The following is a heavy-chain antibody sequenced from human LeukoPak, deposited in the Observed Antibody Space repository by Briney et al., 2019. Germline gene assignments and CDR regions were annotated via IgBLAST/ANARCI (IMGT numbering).Heavy chain of an antibody. CDR1: GSISSYY. CDR2: IYTSGST. Sequence: SETLSLTCTVSGSISSYYWSWIRQPPGKGLEWIGYIYTSGSTNYNPSLKSRVTISVDTSKNQFSLKLSSVTAADTAVYYCARLLLPPHHRGWFDPWGQGTLVTVSS. D-gene: IGHD1-14*01. J-gene: IGHJ5*02. CDR3: ARLLLPPHHRGWFDP. V-gene: IGHV4-4*09.